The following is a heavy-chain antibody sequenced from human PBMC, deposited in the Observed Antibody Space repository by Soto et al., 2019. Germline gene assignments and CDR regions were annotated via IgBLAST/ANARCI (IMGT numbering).Heavy chain of an antibody. V-gene: IGHV4-34*01. Sequence: SETLSLTCAVYAGSFSHYYWNLIRQSPGKGLEWIGKIKHSGSSNYNPSLRSRVSISVDMSKNQFSLRLTSVAAADKAVYYCARGGSSDWKVALDIWCQGKIVTVSS. J-gene: IGHJ3*02. CDR1: AGSFSHYY. D-gene: IGHD6-19*01. CDR3: ARGGSSDWKVALDI. CDR2: IKHSGSS.